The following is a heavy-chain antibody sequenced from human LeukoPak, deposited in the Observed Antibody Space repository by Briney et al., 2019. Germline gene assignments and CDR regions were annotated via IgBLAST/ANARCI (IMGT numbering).Heavy chain of an antibody. V-gene: IGHV3-7*01. J-gene: IGHJ4*02. Sequence: GGSLRLSCAASGFTFSNYWMTWVRQAPGKGLEWVANVNPDGSETYYLDSVKGRFTISRDNVKNSPYLLMNSLRAEDTAVYYCGRWGIEAAIDYWGQGTLVTVSS. CDR2: VNPDGSET. D-gene: IGHD2-2*01. CDR3: GRWGIEAAIDY. CDR1: GFTFSNYW.